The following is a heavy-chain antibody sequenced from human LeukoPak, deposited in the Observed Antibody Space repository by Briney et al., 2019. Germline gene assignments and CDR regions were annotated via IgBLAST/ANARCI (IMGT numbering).Heavy chain of an antibody. J-gene: IGHJ1*01. Sequence: HPGGSLRLSCTASGFTFGDYAMSWVRQAPGKGLEWVGFIRSKAYGGTTEYAASVKGRFTISRDDSKSIAYLQMNSLKTEDTAVYYCTTDWWGQQAAGAVKGAEGDCQPWGQGTLVTVSS. CDR3: TTDWWGQQAAGAVKGAEGDCQP. CDR2: IRSKAYGGTT. D-gene: IGHD6-13*01. V-gene: IGHV3-49*04. CDR1: GFTFGDYA.